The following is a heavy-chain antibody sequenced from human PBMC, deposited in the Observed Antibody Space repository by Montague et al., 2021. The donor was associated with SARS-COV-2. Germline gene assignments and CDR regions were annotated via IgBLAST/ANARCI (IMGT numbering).Heavy chain of an antibody. Sequence: SLRLSCAASGFTFSSYSMNWVRQAPGKGLEWVSSISSSSSYIYYADSVKGRFTIPRDNAKNSLCLQMNSLRAEDTAVYYCARGYDFWSGGYYYYYGMDVWGQGTTVTVSS. CDR1: GFTFSSYS. J-gene: IGHJ6*02. D-gene: IGHD3-3*01. V-gene: IGHV3-21*01. CDR3: ARGYDFWSGGYYYYYGMDV. CDR2: ISSSSSYI.